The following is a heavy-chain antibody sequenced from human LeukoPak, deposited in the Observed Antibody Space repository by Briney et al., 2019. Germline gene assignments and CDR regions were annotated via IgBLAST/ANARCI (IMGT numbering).Heavy chain of an antibody. V-gene: IGHV1-46*01. CDR1: GYTFTSYY. J-gene: IGHJ5*02. CDR3: ARGETYDFWSGYYDAPNWFDP. D-gene: IGHD3-3*01. Sequence: GASVKVSCKASGYTFTSYYMHWVRQAPGQGLEWMGIINPSGGSTSYAQMFQGRVTMTRDMSTSTVYMELSSLRSEDTAVYYCARGETYDFWSGYYDAPNWFDPWGQGTLVTVSS. CDR2: INPSGGST.